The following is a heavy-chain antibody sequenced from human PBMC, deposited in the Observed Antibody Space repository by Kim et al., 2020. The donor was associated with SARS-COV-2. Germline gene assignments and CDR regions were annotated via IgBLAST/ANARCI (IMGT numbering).Heavy chain of an antibody. CDR1: GGSISSYY. CDR3: ARVGYSGYDYKVRRNSLGYCSGGSCNTGDNWFDP. J-gene: IGHJ5*02. D-gene: IGHD2-15*01. V-gene: IGHV4-59*01. Sequence: SETLSLTCTVSGGSISSYYWSWIRQPPGKGLEWIGYIYYSGSTNYNPSLKSRVTISVDTSKNQFSLKLSSVTAADTAVYYCARVGYSGYDYKVRRNSLGYCSGGSCNTGDNWFDPWGQGTLVTVSS. CDR2: IYYSGST.